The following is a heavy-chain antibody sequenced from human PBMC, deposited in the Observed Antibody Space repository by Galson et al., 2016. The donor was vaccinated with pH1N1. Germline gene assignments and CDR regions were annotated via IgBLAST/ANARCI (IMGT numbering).Heavy chain of an antibody. CDR1: GGSISSGAYE. J-gene: IGHJ2*01. CDR3: ARDREIMARYFAL. CDR2: IYASGNT. V-gene: IGHV4-61*09. Sequence: TLSLTCTVSGGSISSGAYEYSWIRQPAGKGLEWIGHIYASGNTDYNPSLESRVTMSIDTSMNQFSLKLTSVTAADAAVYYCARDREIMARYFALWGRGTLVTVSS. D-gene: IGHD3-16*01.